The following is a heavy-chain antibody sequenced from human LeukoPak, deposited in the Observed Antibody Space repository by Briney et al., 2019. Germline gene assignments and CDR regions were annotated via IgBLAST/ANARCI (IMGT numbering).Heavy chain of an antibody. J-gene: IGHJ6*03. D-gene: IGHD5-12*01. CDR2: ISYDGSNK. V-gene: IGHV3-30*01. CDR3: AREGGVDIVATPGTYYYYYMDV. CDR1: GFTFSSYA. Sequence: PGRSLRLSCAASGFTFSSYAMHWVRQAPGKGLEWVAVISYDGSNKYYADSVKGRFTISRDNSKNTLYLQMNSLRAEDTAVYYCAREGGVDIVATPGTYYYYYMDVWGKGTTVTVSS.